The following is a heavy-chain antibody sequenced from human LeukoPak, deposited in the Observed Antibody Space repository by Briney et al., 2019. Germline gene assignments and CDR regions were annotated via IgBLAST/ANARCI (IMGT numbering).Heavy chain of an antibody. CDR1: GFTFSNYN. CDR2: ISSRGSYT. Sequence: PGGSLRLSCAASGFTFSNYNMNWVRQAPGKGLEWVSYISSRGSYTYYADSVKGRFTISRDNAKNSLYLQMNSLRAEDTAVYYCSRIDAFDIWGQGTMVTVSS. V-gene: IGHV3-21*06. J-gene: IGHJ3*02. CDR3: SRIDAFDI.